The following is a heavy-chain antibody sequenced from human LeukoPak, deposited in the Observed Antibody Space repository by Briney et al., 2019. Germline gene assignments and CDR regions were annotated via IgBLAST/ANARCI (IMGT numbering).Heavy chain of an antibody. CDR3: ARGFRFTHFDY. V-gene: IGHV3-66*01. CDR1: GFTVSSDS. D-gene: IGHD3-3*01. CDR2: IYSGGST. J-gene: IGHJ4*02. Sequence: GGSLRLSCTVSGFTVSSDSMSWVRQAPGKGLEWVSFIYSGGSTHYSDSVKGRFTISRDNSKNTLYLQMNSLRAEDTAVYYCARGFRFTHFDYWGQGTLVTVSS.